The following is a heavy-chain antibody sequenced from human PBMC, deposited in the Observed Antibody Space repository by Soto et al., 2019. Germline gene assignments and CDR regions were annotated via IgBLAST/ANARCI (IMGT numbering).Heavy chain of an antibody. J-gene: IGHJ4*02. V-gene: IGHV3-23*01. Sequence: EVQLLESGGGLVQPGGSLRLSCAASGFTFSSYAMSWVRQAPGKGLEWVSAISGSGGSTYYADSVKGRFTISRDNSKNTLYLQMNSLRAEDTAVYYCVFTRPFGPFRQRSFVEETEHWGQGTLVTVSS. CDR1: GFTFSSYA. CDR3: VFTRPFGPFRQRSFVEETEH. D-gene: IGHD6-25*01. CDR2: ISGSGGST.